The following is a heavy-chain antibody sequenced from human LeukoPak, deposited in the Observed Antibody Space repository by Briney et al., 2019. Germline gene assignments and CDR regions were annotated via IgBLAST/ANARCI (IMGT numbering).Heavy chain of an antibody. D-gene: IGHD5-18*01. Sequence: PSETLSLTCTVSGGSISSYYWSWIRQPAGKGLEWIGRIYTSGSTNYNPSLKSRVTMSVDTSKNQFSLKLSSVTAADTAVSYCARGYAMVVPDAFDIWGQGTMVTVSS. J-gene: IGHJ3*02. CDR3: ARGYAMVVPDAFDI. CDR1: GGSISSYY. V-gene: IGHV4-4*07. CDR2: IYTSGST.